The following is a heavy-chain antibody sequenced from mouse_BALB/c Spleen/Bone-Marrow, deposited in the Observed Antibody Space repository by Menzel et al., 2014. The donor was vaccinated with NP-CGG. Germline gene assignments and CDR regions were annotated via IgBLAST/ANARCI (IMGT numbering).Heavy chain of an antibody. J-gene: IGHJ1*01. V-gene: IGHV10-1*02. CDR3: VRQGDGYYNWYFDV. CDR1: GFTFNTYA. CDR2: IRSKSNNYAT. Sequence: EVMLVESGGGLVQPKGSLKLSCAASGFTFNTYATNWVRQAPGKGLEWVARIRSKSNNYATYYADSVKDRFTISRDDSQTMLYLQMNNLKTEDTAMYYCVRQGDGYYNWYFDVWGAGTTVTVSS. D-gene: IGHD2-3*01.